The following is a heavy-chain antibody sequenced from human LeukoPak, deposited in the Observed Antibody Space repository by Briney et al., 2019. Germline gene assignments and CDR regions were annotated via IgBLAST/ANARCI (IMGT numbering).Heavy chain of an antibody. J-gene: IGHJ5*02. CDR1: GYTFTSYG. CDR2: ISAYNGNT. Sequence: GASVKVSCKASGYTFTSYGISWVRQAPGQGLEWMGWISAYNGNTNYAQKLQGRVTMTTDTSTSTAYMELRSLRSDDTAVYYCARDSAVGGVINNWFDPWGQGTLVTVSS. CDR3: ARDSAVGGVINNWFDP. V-gene: IGHV1-18*01. D-gene: IGHD3-16*01.